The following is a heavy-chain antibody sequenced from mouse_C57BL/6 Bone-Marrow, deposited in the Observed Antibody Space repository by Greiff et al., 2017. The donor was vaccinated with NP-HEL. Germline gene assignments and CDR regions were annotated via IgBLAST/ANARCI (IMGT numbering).Heavy chain of an antibody. CDR1: GYTFTSYG. D-gene: IGHD1-1*01. J-gene: IGHJ4*01. V-gene: IGHV1-81*01. CDR3: ARLEDYGRGDAMDY. CDR2: IYPRSGNN. Sequence: QVQLQQSGAELARPGASVKLSCKASGYTFTSYGISWVKQRTGQGLEWIGEIYPRSGNNYYNEKFKGKATLTADKSSSTAYMELRSLTSEDSAVYFCARLEDYGRGDAMDYWGQGTSVTVSS.